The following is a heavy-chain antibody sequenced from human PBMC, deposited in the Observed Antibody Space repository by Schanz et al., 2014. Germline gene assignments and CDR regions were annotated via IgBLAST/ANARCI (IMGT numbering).Heavy chain of an antibody. V-gene: IGHV3-23*01. D-gene: IGHD5-18*01. CDR2: ISSGGNP. Sequence: EVHLLDSGGGLVQPGGSLRLSCAASGFTFSSYAMIWVRQAPGKGLEWVSSISSGGNPYYANSVKGRFGISRDNSENTLYLQMSSLRVEDTAVYYCAKDAENTAMITDYFDYWGQGTLVTVSS. CDR1: GFTFSSYA. CDR3: AKDAENTAMITDYFDY. J-gene: IGHJ4*02.